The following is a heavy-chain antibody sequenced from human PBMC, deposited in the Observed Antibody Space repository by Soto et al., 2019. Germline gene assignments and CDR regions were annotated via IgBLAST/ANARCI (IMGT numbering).Heavy chain of an antibody. J-gene: IGHJ4*02. CDR3: ARPDYYGSGFDY. CDR2: IYPGDSDT. CDR1: GYNFANYW. Sequence: GESLKISCKVSGYNFANYWIGWVRQMPGKGLEWMVIIYPGDSDTKYSPSFQGQVTISADKSISTAYLQFSSLRASDTAIYYCARPDYYGSGFDYWGQGTLVTVSS. V-gene: IGHV5-51*03. D-gene: IGHD3-10*01.